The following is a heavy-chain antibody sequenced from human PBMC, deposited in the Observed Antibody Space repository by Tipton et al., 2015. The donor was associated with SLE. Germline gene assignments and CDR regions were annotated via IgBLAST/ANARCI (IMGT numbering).Heavy chain of an antibody. Sequence: AGLVKPSETLSLTCAVYGGSFSGYYWSWIRQPPGKGLEWIGEINHSGSTNYNPSLKSRVTISVDRSKNQFSLRLSSVTAADTAVYYCASGGVAARTIDYWGQGTLVTVSS. V-gene: IGHV4-34*01. CDR2: INHSGST. D-gene: IGHD6-19*01. CDR1: GGSFSGYY. CDR3: ASGGVAARTIDY. J-gene: IGHJ4*02.